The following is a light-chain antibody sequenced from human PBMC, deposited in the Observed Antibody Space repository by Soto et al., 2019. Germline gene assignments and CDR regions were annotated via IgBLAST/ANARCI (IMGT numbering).Light chain of an antibody. CDR1: QSVLSSSNNKNY. CDR3: QQHYSTPAV. Sequence: DIVMTQSPDSLAVSLGERATINCKSSQSVLSSSNNKNYLAWYQQKTGQPPKLLIYWASTRESADPDRFSGSGSGTDFTLTISSLQAEYVAVYSCQQHYSTPAVFGQGTRLEIK. J-gene: IGKJ5*01. CDR2: WAS. V-gene: IGKV4-1*01.